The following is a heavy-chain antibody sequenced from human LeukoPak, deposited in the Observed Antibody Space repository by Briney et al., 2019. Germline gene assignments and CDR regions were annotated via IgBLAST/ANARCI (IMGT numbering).Heavy chain of an antibody. CDR3: GVNSDY. J-gene: IGHJ4*02. V-gene: IGHV3-23*01. CDR1: GFQFSNFA. CDR2: IRTVGNDP. Sequence: PGGSLRLSCVASGFQFSNFAMSWVRQAPGRGLQWVSAIRTVGNDPSYADSVRGRFTISRDNSKNTMYLQMNSLRAEDTAVYYCGVNSDYWGQGTLVTVSS. D-gene: IGHD4-23*01.